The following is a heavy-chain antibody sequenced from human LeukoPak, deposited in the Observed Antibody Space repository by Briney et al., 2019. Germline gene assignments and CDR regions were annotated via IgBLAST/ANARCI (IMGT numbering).Heavy chain of an antibody. D-gene: IGHD6-13*01. Sequence: ASVKVSCKASEYTFTGYYMHWVRQASGQGLEWMGWINPNSGGTNYAQKFQGRVTMTRDTSISTAYMELSRLRSDDTAVYYCARYRSSWYGWFGPWGQGTLVTVSS. CDR1: EYTFTGYY. CDR3: ARYRSSWYGWFGP. V-gene: IGHV1-2*02. CDR2: INPNSGGT. J-gene: IGHJ5*02.